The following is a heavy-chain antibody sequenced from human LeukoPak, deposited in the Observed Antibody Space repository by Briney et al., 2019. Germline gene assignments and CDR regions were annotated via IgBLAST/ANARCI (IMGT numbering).Heavy chain of an antibody. D-gene: IGHD3-3*01. J-gene: IGHJ5*02. CDR3: AREYYDFRSGYKLGPQWFDP. V-gene: IGHV1-8*03. CDR2: MDPNSGNT. CDR1: GYTFTSYD. Sequence: ASVKVSCKASGYTFTSYDINWVRQATGQGLEWMGWMDPNSGNTGYAQKFQGRVTITRNTSISTAYMELSSLRSEDTAIYYCAREYYDFRSGYKLGPQWFDPWGQGTLVTVSS.